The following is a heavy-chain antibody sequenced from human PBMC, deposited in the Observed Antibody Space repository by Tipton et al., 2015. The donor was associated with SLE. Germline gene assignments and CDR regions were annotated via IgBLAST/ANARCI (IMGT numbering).Heavy chain of an antibody. D-gene: IGHD1/OR15-1a*01. CDR1: GGSISSYY. CDR2: IYYSGST. V-gene: IGHV4-59*08. J-gene: IGHJ4*02. Sequence: TLSLTCTVSGGSISSYYWSWIRQPPGKGLEWIGYIYYSGSTNYNPSLKSRVTISVDTSKNQFSLKLTSLTAADTAVYYCARHSWEQPFDNWGQGTLVTVSS. CDR3: ARHSWEQPFDN.